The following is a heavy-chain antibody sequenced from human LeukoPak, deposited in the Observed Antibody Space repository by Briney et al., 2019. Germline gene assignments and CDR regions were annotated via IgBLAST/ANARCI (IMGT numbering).Heavy chain of an antibody. CDR2: ISSSSSYI. D-gene: IGHD4-17*01. CDR3: ARDYADYVGYFFFDY. CDR1: GFTFSSYS. J-gene: IGHJ4*02. Sequence: NPGGSLRLSCAAPGFTFSSYSMNWVRQAPGKGLEWVSSISSSSSYIYYADSVKGRFTISRDNAKNSLYLQMNSLRAEDTAVYYCARDYADYVGYFFFDYWGQGTLVTVSS. V-gene: IGHV3-21*04.